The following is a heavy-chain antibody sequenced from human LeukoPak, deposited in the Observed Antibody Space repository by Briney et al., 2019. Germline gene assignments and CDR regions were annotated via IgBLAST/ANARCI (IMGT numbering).Heavy chain of an antibody. CDR1: GVTLSNYG. Sequence: GGFLRLSCAVSGVTLSNYGMSWVRQAPGKGLEWVAGISGSGGSTNYADSVKGRFTISRDSPKNTLYLQMNSLRAEDTAAYFCAKRGVVIRVILVGFHKEANYFDSWGQGALVTVSS. CDR2: ISGSGGST. J-gene: IGHJ4*02. V-gene: IGHV3-23*01. CDR3: AKRGVVIRVILVGFHKEANYFDS. D-gene: IGHD3-22*01.